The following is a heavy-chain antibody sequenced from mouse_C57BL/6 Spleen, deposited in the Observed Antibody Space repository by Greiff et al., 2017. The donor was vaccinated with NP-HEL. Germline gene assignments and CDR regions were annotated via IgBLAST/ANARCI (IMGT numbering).Heavy chain of an antibody. D-gene: IGHD2-4*01. V-gene: IGHV2-5*01. CDR1: GFSLTSYG. Sequence: QVQLKESGPGLVQPSQSLSITCTVSGFSLTSYGVHWVRQSPGKGLEWLGVIWRGGSTDYNAAFISRLSITKDNSKSQVFFKMNSLQADDTAIYYCAKEGDDYDGHAMDYWGQGTSVTVSS. CDR3: AKEGDDYDGHAMDY. J-gene: IGHJ4*01. CDR2: IWRGGST.